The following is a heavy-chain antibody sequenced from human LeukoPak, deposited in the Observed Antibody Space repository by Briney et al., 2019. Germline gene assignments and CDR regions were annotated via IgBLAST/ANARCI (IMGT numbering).Heavy chain of an antibody. V-gene: IGHV3-30*03. CDR1: GFTFSSYG. Sequence: GGSLRLSCAASGFTFSSYGMHWVRQAPGKGLEGVAVISYDGSNKYYADCVKGRFTISRDNSKNTLHLQMNSLRAEDTAVYYCAAIGYCSSTSCPAFDYWGQGTLVTVSS. J-gene: IGHJ4*02. D-gene: IGHD2-2*03. CDR3: AAIGYCSSTSCPAFDY. CDR2: ISYDGSNK.